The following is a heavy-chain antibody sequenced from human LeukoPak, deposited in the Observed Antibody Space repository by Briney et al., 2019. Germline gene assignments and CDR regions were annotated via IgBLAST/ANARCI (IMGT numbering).Heavy chain of an antibody. J-gene: IGHJ4*02. CDR1: GFTFSDAW. Sequence: PGGSRRLSCAASGFTFSDAWMNWVRQAPGKGLEWVSYISNSGNTIYYADSVKGRFTISRDNAKNSLYLQMNSLRAGDTAVYYCARGVPRDYWGQGTLVTVSS. D-gene: IGHD5/OR15-5a*01. CDR2: ISNSGNTI. V-gene: IGHV3-11*04. CDR3: ARGVPRDY.